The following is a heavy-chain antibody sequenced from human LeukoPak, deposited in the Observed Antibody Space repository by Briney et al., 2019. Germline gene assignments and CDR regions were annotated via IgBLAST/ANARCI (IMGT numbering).Heavy chain of an antibody. CDR3: ARTKFYYYGSGPLDY. D-gene: IGHD3-10*01. CDR2: ISSNGGST. J-gene: IGHJ4*02. V-gene: IGHV3-64*01. Sequence: PGGSLRLSCAASGFTFSSYAMHWVRQAPGKGLEYVSAISSNGGSTYYANSVKGRFTISRDNSKNTLYLQMGSLRAEDMAVYYCARTKFYYYGSGPLDYWGQGTLVTVSP. CDR1: GFTFSSYA.